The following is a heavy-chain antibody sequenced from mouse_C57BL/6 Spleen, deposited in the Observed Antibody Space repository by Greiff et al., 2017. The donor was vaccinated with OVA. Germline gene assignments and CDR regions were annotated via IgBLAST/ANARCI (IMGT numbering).Heavy chain of an antibody. Sequence: EVQLQQSGPELVKPGASVKISCKASGYTFTDYYMNWVKQSHGKSLEWIGDINPNNGGTSYNQKFKGKATLTVDKSSSTAYMELRSLTSEDSAVYYCARSTVGYYAMDYWGQGTSVTVSS. V-gene: IGHV1-26*01. CDR3: ARSTVGYYAMDY. CDR1: GYTFTDYY. D-gene: IGHD1-1*01. J-gene: IGHJ4*01. CDR2: INPNNGGT.